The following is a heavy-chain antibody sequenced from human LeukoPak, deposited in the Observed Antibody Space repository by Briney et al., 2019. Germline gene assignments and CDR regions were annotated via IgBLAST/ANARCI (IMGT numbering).Heavy chain of an antibody. CDR2: IYPGHSDT. CDR3: ARHIAPGYSSGWYIDY. CDR1: GYSFTNYW. D-gene: IGHD6-19*01. Sequence: GESLKISCKGSGYSFTNYWIGWVRQMPGKGLEWMGIIYPGHSDTRYSPSFQGQVTISADKSISTAYLQWSSLKASDTAMYYCARHIAPGYSSGWYIDYWGQGTLVTVSS. V-gene: IGHV5-51*01. J-gene: IGHJ4*02.